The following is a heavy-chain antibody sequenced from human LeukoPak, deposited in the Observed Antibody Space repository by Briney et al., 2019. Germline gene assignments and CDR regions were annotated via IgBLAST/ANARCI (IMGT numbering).Heavy chain of an antibody. Sequence: GGSLRLSCAASGFTFSSYAMSWVRQAPGKGLEWVSAISGSGGSTYYADSVKGRFTISRENAKNSLYLQMNSLRAEDTAVYYCARALGYCSSTSCYNWFDPWGQGTLVTVSS. J-gene: IGHJ5*02. CDR2: ISGSGGST. CDR1: GFTFSSYA. CDR3: ARALGYCSSTSCYNWFDP. D-gene: IGHD2-2*01. V-gene: IGHV3-23*01.